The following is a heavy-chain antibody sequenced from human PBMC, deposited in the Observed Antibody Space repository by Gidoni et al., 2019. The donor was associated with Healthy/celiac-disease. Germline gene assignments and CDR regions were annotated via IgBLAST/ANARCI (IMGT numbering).Heavy chain of an antibody. CDR1: GGSFSGYY. V-gene: IGHV4-34*01. D-gene: IGHD3-10*01. J-gene: IGHJ3*02. Sequence: QVQLQQWGAGLLKPSETLSLTCAVYGGSFSGYYWSWIRQPPGKGLEWIGEINHSGSTNYNPSLKSRVTISVDTSKSQFSLKLSSVTAADTAVYYCARAVLLWFGEKRDAFDIWGQGTMVTVSS. CDR3: ARAVLLWFGEKRDAFDI. CDR2: INHSGST.